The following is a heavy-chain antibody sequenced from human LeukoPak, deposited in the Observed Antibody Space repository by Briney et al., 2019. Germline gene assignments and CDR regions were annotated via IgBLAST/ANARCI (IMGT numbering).Heavy chain of an antibody. CDR3: ARHKIVITMLGVHRWFDP. J-gene: IGHJ5*02. CDR2: INRSGRA. Sequence: SETLSLTCTVYGGSFSGDYWSWIRQPPGKGLEWIGDINRSGRAVYNTSLKSRVIISVDTSKNQFSLKVNSVTAADTAVYYCARHKIVITMLGVHRWFDPWGQGTLVAVSS. CDR1: GGSFSGDY. V-gene: IGHV4-34*01. D-gene: IGHD3-3*01.